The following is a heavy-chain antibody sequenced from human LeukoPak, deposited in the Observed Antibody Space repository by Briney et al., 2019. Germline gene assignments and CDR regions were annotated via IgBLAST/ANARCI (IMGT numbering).Heavy chain of an antibody. J-gene: IGHJ4*02. CDR1: GGSISSYY. D-gene: IGHD6-19*01. V-gene: IGHV4-59*01. CDR3: ARVQSSGWSGYFDY. Sequence: SETLSLTCTVSGGSISSYYWSWIRQPPGKGLEWTGYIYYSGSTNYNPSLKSRVTISVDTSKNQFSLKLSSVTAADTAVYYCARVQSSGWSGYFDYWGQGTLVTVSS. CDR2: IYYSGST.